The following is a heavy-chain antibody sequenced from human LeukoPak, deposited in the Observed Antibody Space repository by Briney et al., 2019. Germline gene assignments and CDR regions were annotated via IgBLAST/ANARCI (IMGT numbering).Heavy chain of an antibody. V-gene: IGHV3-74*01. CDR2: INSDGSST. Sequence: GGSLRLSCAASGFTFSSYWMHRVRQAPGKGLVWVSRINSDGSSTSYADSVKGRFTISRDNAKNTLYLQMNSLRAEDTAVYYCARVPYCSSTSCTQANWFDPWGQGTLVTVSS. D-gene: IGHD2-2*01. J-gene: IGHJ5*02. CDR3: ARVPYCSSTSCTQANWFDP. CDR1: GFTFSSYW.